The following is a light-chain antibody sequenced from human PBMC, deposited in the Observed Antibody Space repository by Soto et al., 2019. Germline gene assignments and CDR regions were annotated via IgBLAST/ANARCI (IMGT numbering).Light chain of an antibody. CDR3: QQRSNWPIT. J-gene: IGKJ5*01. Sequence: LTHSPPAPRLCPQRTETPCCRASQSVSSYLAWYQQKPGQAPRLLIYDASNRATGIPARFSGSGSGTDFTLTISSLEPEDFAVYYCQQRSNWPITFCQGRLLEVK. V-gene: IGKV3-11*01. CDR2: DAS. CDR1: QSVSSY.